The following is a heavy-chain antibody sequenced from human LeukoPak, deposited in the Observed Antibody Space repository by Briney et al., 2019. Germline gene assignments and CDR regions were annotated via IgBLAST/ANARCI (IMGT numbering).Heavy chain of an antibody. Sequence: ASVKVSCKVSGYTLTELSMHWVRQAPGKGLEWMGGFDPEDGETIYAQKFQGRVTMTTDTPTSTAYMELRSLRSDDTAVYYCARVFLSVVAPKRWFDPWGQGTLVTVSS. J-gene: IGHJ5*02. CDR3: ARVFLSVVAPKRWFDP. CDR2: FDPEDGET. V-gene: IGHV1-24*01. CDR1: GYTLTELS. D-gene: IGHD4-23*01.